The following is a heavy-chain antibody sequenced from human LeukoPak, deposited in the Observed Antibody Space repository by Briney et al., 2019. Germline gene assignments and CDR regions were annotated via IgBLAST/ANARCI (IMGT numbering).Heavy chain of an antibody. Sequence: PGGSLRLSCAASGFTVGSNTMSWVRQAPGKGLEWVSSIYSGGSISYADSVKGRFIISRDNSKNTLYLQMNSLRTEDTAVYYCARGGSYFDISGYYFYWGQGTLVTVSS. J-gene: IGHJ4*02. D-gene: IGHD3-22*01. CDR3: ARGGSYFDISGYYFY. CDR2: IYSGGSI. CDR1: GFTVGSNT. V-gene: IGHV3-66*01.